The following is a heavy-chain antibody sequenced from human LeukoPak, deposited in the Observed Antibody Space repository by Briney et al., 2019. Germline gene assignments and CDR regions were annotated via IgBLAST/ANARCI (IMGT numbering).Heavy chain of an antibody. D-gene: IGHD1-26*01. CDR1: GGSISRYY. CDR3: ARHSGSYYDNYDY. J-gene: IGHJ4*02. V-gene: IGHV4-59*08. Sequence: PSETLSLTCTVSGGSISRYYWSWIRQPPGKGLEWIGYISYSGSTNYNPSLKSRVTISVDTSKNQFSLKPNSVTATDTAVYYCARHSGSYYDNYDYWGQGTLVTVSS. CDR2: ISYSGST.